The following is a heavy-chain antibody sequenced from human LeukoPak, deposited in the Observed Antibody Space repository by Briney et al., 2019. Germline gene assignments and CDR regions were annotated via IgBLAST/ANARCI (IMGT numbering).Heavy chain of an antibody. Sequence: ASVKVSCKASGYTFTSYDINWVRRATGQGLEWMGWMNPNSGNTGYAQKFQGRVTMTRNTSISTAYMELSSLRSEDTAVYYCARDSVLLWFGEPTGYGMDVWGQGTTVTVSS. J-gene: IGHJ6*02. CDR3: ARDSVLLWFGEPTGYGMDV. D-gene: IGHD3-10*01. V-gene: IGHV1-8*01. CDR2: MNPNSGNT. CDR1: GYTFTSYD.